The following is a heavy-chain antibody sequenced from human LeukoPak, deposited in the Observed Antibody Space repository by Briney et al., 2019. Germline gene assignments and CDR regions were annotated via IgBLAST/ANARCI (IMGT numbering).Heavy chain of an antibody. D-gene: IGHD4-17*01. Sequence: SETLSLTCTVSGGSISSGGYFWSWIRQPPGKGLEWIGYIYHSGSTYYNPSLKSRVTISVDTSKNQFSLKLSSVTAADTAVYYCARGDYGDYVALDYWGQGTMVTVSS. J-gene: IGHJ3*01. CDR3: ARGDYGDYVALDY. CDR1: GGSISSGGYF. V-gene: IGHV4-30-2*02. CDR2: IYHSGST.